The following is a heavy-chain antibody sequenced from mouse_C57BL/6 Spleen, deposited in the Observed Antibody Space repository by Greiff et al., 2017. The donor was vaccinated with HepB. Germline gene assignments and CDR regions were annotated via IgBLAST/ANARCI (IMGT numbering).Heavy chain of an antibody. CDR1: GFTFTDYY. CDR2: IRNKANGYTT. J-gene: IGHJ4*01. CDR3: ARSSLLRSDYAMDY. D-gene: IGHD1-2*01. Sequence: DVQLQESGGGLVQPGGSLSLSCAASGFTFTDYYMSWVRQPPGKALEWLGFIRNKANGYTTEYSASVKGRFTISRDNSQSILYLQMNALRAEDSATYYCARSSLLRSDYAMDYWGQGTSVTVSS. V-gene: IGHV7-3*01.